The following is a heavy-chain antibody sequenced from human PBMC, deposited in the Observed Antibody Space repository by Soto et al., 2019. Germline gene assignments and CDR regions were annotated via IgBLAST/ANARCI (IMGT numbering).Heavy chain of an antibody. D-gene: IGHD2-15*01. CDR3: TRGYCPGGSCYYEYFFDS. V-gene: IGHV3-7*03. CDR1: GLTVRDQG. J-gene: IGHJ4*02. CDR2: IKRDGSEE. Sequence: WGSLRLGCAASGLTVRDQGMSGVRQAPGKGLEFVANIKRDGSEEFHVDSVKGRFTISRDNANNALYLQMSNLRAEDTAVYYCTRGYCPGGSCYYEYFFDSWGQATLVTVSS.